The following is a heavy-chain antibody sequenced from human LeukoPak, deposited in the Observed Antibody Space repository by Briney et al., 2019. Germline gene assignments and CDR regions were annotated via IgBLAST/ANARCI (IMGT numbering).Heavy chain of an antibody. CDR2: ISGSSGAT. CDR1: GFAFSRND. D-gene: IGHD2-15*01. V-gene: IGHV3-23*01. Sequence: GGSLRLSCAASGFAFSRNDMFWVRQAPGEGLEWVSCISGSSGATYYADSVRGRFTISRDNSKNTVFLQMNSLRAEDTAIYYCAKGGPGAFDFWGQGTMVTVSS. J-gene: IGHJ3*01. CDR3: AKGGPGAFDF.